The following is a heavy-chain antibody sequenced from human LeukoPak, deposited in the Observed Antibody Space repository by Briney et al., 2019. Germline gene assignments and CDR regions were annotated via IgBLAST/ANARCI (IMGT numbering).Heavy chain of an antibody. CDR2: IYTSGST. Sequence: PSETLSLTCTVSGGSISSYYWSWIRQPAGEGLEWFGRIYTSGSTNDNPSLKSRVTMSADTSKNQFSLKLSSVTAADTSVYYCARGYYDSSGFFDYWGQGTLVTVSS. CDR1: GGSISSYY. D-gene: IGHD3-22*01. J-gene: IGHJ4*02. CDR3: ARGYYDSSGFFDY. V-gene: IGHV4-4*07.